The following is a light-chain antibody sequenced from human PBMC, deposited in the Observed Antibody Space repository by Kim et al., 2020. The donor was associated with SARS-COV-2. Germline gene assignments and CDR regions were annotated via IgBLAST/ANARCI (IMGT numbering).Light chain of an antibody. Sequence: VGQKVPITCLACDTSSTYCSCYKQKAGKAPRLLIYATSNLKSGLPSRFSGSGSETDFSLSISNLTPEDCETYHCQQTYSTPHAFGQETKLEI. V-gene: IGKV1-39*01. CDR1: DTSSTY. J-gene: IGKJ2*01. CDR2: ATS. CDR3: QQTYSTPHA.